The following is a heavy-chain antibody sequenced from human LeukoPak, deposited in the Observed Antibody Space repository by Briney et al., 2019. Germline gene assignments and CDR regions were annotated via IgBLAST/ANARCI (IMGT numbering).Heavy chain of an antibody. Sequence: GGSLRLSCAASGFTFSSYAMSWVRQAPGKGLEWVSAISGSSGSTYYADSVKGRFTIPRDNSKNTLYLQMNSLRAEDTAVYYCAKSDFWNGYHNFDYWGQGTLVTVSS. V-gene: IGHV3-23*01. CDR3: AKSDFWNGYHNFDY. CDR1: GFTFSSYA. J-gene: IGHJ4*02. D-gene: IGHD3-3*01. CDR2: ISGSSGST.